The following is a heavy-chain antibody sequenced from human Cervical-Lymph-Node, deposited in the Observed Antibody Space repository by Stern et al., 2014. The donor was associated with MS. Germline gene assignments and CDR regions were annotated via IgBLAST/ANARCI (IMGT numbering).Heavy chain of an antibody. CDR2: IYYSGST. CDR1: GGSISSDNYY. Sequence: QVQLQQSGPGLVQPSQTLSLTCTVSGGSISSDNYYWSWIRQHPVKGLEWIGYIYYSGSTNYNPSLKSRITISLDTSKNQFSLKLNSVTAADTAVYYCARSKYGDYYTLDSWGQGTLVTVSS. V-gene: IGHV4-31*03. D-gene: IGHD4-17*01. J-gene: IGHJ4*02. CDR3: ARSKYGDYYTLDS.